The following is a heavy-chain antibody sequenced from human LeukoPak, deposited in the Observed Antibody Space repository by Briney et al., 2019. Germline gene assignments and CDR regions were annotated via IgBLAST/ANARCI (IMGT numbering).Heavy chain of an antibody. D-gene: IGHD6-13*01. CDR2: INPNSGDT. Sequence: GASVKVSCKTSGYTFSGSYIHWVRQAPGQGLEWMGRINPNSGDTNYAQNFHGRVTMTRDTSISTAYMELSRLRSDDTAVYYCARDLYSSSWQAGYWGQGTLVTVSS. V-gene: IGHV1-2*06. J-gene: IGHJ4*02. CDR1: GYTFSGSY. CDR3: ARDLYSSSWQAGY.